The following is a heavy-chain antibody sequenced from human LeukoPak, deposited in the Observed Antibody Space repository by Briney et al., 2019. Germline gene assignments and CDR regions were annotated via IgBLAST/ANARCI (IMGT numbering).Heavy chain of an antibody. J-gene: IGHJ4*02. Sequence: PSETLSLTCAVYGGSFSGYDWSWIRQPPGKGLEWIGEMNHSGNNNYSPSLKSRVTISVDTSKKQFSLKLSSVTAADTAVYYCVRGYSSGWKRGQGTLVTVSS. CDR1: GGSFSGYD. CDR2: MNHSGNN. V-gene: IGHV4-34*01. CDR3: VRGYSSGWK. D-gene: IGHD6-19*01.